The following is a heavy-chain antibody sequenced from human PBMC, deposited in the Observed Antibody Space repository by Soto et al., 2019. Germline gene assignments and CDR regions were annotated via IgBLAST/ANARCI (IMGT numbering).Heavy chain of an antibody. D-gene: IGHD1-26*01. CDR1: GGSISSNNW. CDR2: IYHSGGT. J-gene: IGHJ4*02. V-gene: IGHV4-4*02. CDR3: ARERGAGTYQGFDS. Sequence: QVQLQESGPGLVKPSGTLSLTCAVSGGSISSNNWWHWVRQPPGKGLEWIGEIYHSGGTNYSPSLKSRVTMSVDKSKNQFSLSLSSMTAADTAVYYCARERGAGTYQGFDSWGQGTLVTVSS.